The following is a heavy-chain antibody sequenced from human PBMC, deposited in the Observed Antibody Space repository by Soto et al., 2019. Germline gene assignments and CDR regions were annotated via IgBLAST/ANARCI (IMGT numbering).Heavy chain of an antibody. V-gene: IGHV3-64D*06. Sequence: GGSLRLSCSASGFIFSTFGMFWVSQAPGQGLEYVSAIFYSGSGSYYADPVRGRFTVSRDNSKNMFYLQMSSLRVEDTALYFCVRGPSRGSSLFGPLDYWGQGTQVTVSS. CDR3: VRGPSRGSSLFGPLDY. J-gene: IGHJ4*02. CDR1: GFIFSTFG. D-gene: IGHD3-3*01. CDR2: IFYSGSGS.